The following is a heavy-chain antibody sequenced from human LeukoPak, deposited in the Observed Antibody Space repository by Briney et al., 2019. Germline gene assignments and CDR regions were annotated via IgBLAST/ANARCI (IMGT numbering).Heavy chain of an antibody. CDR1: GYTFTSYW. Sequence: GESLKISCKGTGYTFTSYWIGWVRQMPGKGLEWMGIIYPGDSVTRYSPSFQGPVTISADTSITPASLQWSSLNASDTAMYYCARRGDGYNLNFDYWGQGTLVTVSS. CDR2: IYPGDSVT. D-gene: IGHD5-24*01. J-gene: IGHJ4*02. CDR3: ARRGDGYNLNFDY. V-gene: IGHV5-51*01.